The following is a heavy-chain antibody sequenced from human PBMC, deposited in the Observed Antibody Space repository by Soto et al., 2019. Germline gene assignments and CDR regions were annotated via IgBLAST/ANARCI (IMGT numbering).Heavy chain of an antibody. J-gene: IGHJ6*02. V-gene: IGHV4-31*03. Sequence: QVQLQESGPGLVKPSQTLSLTCTVSGGSISSGGSYWSWIRQHPGKGLQWIGYIYYSGTTYYNPSLESRLTMSVPTSKTQVFLRLTSVTAADWAVYYCAKDRGDTPMVPAKFYGMDVWCQGTTVSVSS. CDR2: IYYSGTT. D-gene: IGHD3-10*01. CDR3: AKDRGDTPMVPAKFYGMDV. CDR1: GGSISSGGSY.